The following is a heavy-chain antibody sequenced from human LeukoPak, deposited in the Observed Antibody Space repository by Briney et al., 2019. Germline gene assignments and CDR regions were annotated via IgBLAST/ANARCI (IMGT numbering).Heavy chain of an antibody. CDR1: GGAISSYY. V-gene: IGHV4-59*06. CDR3: ARSYCSSTSCSPYYYYYVDV. CDR2: IYYSGST. J-gene: IGHJ6*03. Sequence: TSETLSLTCTVSGGAISSYYWSWIRQHPGKGLEWIGYIYYSGSTYYNPSLKSRVTISVDTSKNQFSLKLSSVTAADTAVYYCARSYCSSTSCSPYYYYYVDVWGKGTTVTVSS. D-gene: IGHD2-2*01.